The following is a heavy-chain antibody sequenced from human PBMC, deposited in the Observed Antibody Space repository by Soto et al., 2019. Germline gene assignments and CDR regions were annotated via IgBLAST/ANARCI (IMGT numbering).Heavy chain of an antibody. Sequence: GGSLRLSCAASGFTFSDYYMSWVRQAPGKGLEWVSAISGSGGSTYYADSVKGRFTISRDNSKNTLYLQMNSLRAEDTAVYYCAKDSPPTIVGVVIRPNWFDPWGQGTLVTVSS. CDR2: ISGSGGST. J-gene: IGHJ5*02. CDR3: AKDSPPTIVGVVIRPNWFDP. CDR1: GFTFSDYY. V-gene: IGHV3-23*01. D-gene: IGHD3-3*01.